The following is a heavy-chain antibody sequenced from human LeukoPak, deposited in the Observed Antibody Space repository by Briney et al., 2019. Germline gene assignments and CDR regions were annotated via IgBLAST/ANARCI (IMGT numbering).Heavy chain of an antibody. CDR3: ARHAFASPLDI. V-gene: IGHV4-59*08. D-gene: IGHD2-21*01. CDR1: DVSISDYY. CDR2: IYHTGDS. J-gene: IGHJ4*02. Sequence: SETLSLTCAVSDVSISDYYWSWIRQPPGKGLEWIGYIYHTGDSDQNPSLKGRVTVTLDTPKNQVSLKVTSVTAADTAVYYCARHAFASPLDIWGQGTVVTVSS.